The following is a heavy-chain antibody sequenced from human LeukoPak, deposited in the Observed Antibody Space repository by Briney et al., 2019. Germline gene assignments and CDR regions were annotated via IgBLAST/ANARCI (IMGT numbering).Heavy chain of an antibody. Sequence: SETLSLTCTVSGGSISSYYWSWIRQPPGKGLEWIGYIYYSGSTNYNPSLKSRVTISVDTSKNQFSLKLSSVTAADTAVYYCARGRRGMATITYYYYYMDVWGKGTTVTVSS. CDR3: ARGRRGMATITYYYYYMDV. J-gene: IGHJ6*03. D-gene: IGHD5-24*01. V-gene: IGHV4-59*12. CDR1: GGSISSYY. CDR2: IYYSGST.